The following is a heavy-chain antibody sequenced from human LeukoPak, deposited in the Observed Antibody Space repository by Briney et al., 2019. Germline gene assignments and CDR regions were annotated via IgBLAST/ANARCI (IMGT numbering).Heavy chain of an antibody. Sequence: SETLSLTCTVSGDSMTNYWSWIRQPPGMGLEWIGYISYSGSTNYNPSLKSRVTISVDTSKNQFSLKLSSVTAADTAVYYCASALARGYSYGRFDYWGQGTLVTVSS. CDR2: ISYSGST. V-gene: IGHV4-59*08. D-gene: IGHD5-18*01. CDR1: GDSMTNY. CDR3: ASALARGYSYGRFDY. J-gene: IGHJ4*02.